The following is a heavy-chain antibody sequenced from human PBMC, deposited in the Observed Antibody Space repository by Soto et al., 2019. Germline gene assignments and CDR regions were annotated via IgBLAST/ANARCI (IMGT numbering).Heavy chain of an antibody. Sequence: QVQLVESGGGVVQPGRSLRLSCAASGFTFSSYGMHWVRQAPGKGLEWVAVIWYDGSNKYYADSVKGRFTISRDNSKNTLYLQVHSLRAEDTAVYYCARDRYSSSWYDLDYWGQGTLVTVSS. CDR3: ARDRYSSSWYDLDY. CDR1: GFTFSSYG. V-gene: IGHV3-33*01. CDR2: IWYDGSNK. D-gene: IGHD6-13*01. J-gene: IGHJ4*02.